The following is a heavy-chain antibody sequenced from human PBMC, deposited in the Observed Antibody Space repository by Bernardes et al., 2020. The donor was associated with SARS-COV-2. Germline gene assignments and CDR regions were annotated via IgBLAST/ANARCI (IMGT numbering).Heavy chain of an antibody. D-gene: IGHD3-22*01. J-gene: IGHJ4*02. V-gene: IGHV2-5*02. CDR3: ANRASFYDDDEFYCPGCDC. Sequence: SRPTLVKPTQTLTLTCTFSGFSLSTAGVGVAWIRQPPGKALEWLALIYWDDDQRYSPSLRSRLTITKDTSKSQVVLTMTNMDPVDTATYYCANRASFYDDDEFYCPGCDCWDQGTLVSVS. CDR2: IYWDDDQ. CDR1: GFSLSTAGVG.